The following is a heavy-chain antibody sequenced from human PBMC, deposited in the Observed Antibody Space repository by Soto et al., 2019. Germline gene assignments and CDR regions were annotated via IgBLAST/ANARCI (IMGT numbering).Heavy chain of an antibody. CDR3: ARDCSSTSCYLNPTPREDQYYYYGMDV. D-gene: IGHD2-2*01. Sequence: SVKVSCKASGGTFSSYAISWVRQAPGQGLEWMGGIIPIFGTANYAQKFQGRVTITADESTSTAYMELSSLRSEDTAVYYCARDCSSTSCYLNPTPREDQYYYYGMDVWGQGTTVTVSS. V-gene: IGHV1-69*13. CDR2: IIPIFGTA. J-gene: IGHJ6*02. CDR1: GGTFSSYA.